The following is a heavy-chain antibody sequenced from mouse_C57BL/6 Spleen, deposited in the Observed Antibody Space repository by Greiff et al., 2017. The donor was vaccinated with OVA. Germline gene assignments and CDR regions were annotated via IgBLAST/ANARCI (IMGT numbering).Heavy chain of an antibody. CDR1: GFSINSDCY. J-gene: IGHJ1*03. CDR3: AGGRAYHWYFDV. CDR2: TFSSGIT. V-gene: IGHV3-3*01. Sequence: EVHLVESGPSLVRPSQTLSLTCTATGFSINSDCYWFLIRQFPGNQLEYIGYTFSSGITYYNQSLESRTYLTRDTSTNEFSLKLSSVTTEDTATYCCAGGRAYHWYFDVWGTGTTVTVSS. D-gene: IGHD3-3*01.